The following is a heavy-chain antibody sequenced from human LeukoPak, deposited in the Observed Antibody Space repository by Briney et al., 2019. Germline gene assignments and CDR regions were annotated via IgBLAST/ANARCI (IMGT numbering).Heavy chain of an antibody. D-gene: IGHD6-6*01. Sequence: ASVKVSCKASGYTFTGYYMHWVRQAPGQGLEWMGRINPNSGGTSYAQKFQGRVTMTRDTSISTAYMELSRLRSDDTAVYYCASGSSSSQNKKLDYWGQGTLVTVSS. CDR3: ASGSSSSQNKKLDY. CDR2: INPNSGGT. V-gene: IGHV1-2*06. J-gene: IGHJ4*02. CDR1: GYTFTGYY.